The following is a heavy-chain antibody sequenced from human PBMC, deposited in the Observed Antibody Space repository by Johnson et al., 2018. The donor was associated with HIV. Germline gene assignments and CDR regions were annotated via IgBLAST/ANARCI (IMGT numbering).Heavy chain of an antibody. CDR3: AKSSSATYYGDAFDM. Sequence: QVQLLESGGGAVQPGGSLRLSCAASAFTFSTYGIHWVRQAPGKGLEWVSFIRYDGKDKYYADFLKGRFTISRDNSKKTLSLQMNSLRPEDTAVYYCAKSSSATYYGDAFDMWGQGTMVTVSS. V-gene: IGHV3-30*02. J-gene: IGHJ3*02. D-gene: IGHD3-10*01. CDR2: IRYDGKDK. CDR1: AFTFSTYG.